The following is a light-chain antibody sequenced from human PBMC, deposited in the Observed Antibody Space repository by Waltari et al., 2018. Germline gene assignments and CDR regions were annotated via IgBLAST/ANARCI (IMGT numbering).Light chain of an antibody. CDR3: QVWDTSDHRV. CDR1: NIGDKS. Sequence: SYVLTQPPSVSVAPGKTAVITCGGNNIGDKSVHWYRLKPGQAPGVVGHDDSDRPSGIPERLSGSNSGNTATLTISRVEAGDEADYYCQVWDTSDHRVFGGGTKLTVL. V-gene: IGLV3-21*03. CDR2: DDS. J-gene: IGLJ2*01.